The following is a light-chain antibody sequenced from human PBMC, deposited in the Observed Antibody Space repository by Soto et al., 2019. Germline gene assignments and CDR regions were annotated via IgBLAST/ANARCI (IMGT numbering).Light chain of an antibody. CDR2: DVS. V-gene: IGLV2-11*01. J-gene: IGLJ3*02. CDR3: CSYAGNSLWV. Sequence: QSALTQPRSVSESPGQSVTISCTGTSSDVGGYNYVSWYQQHPGKAPKLMIYDVSKWPSGVPDRFSGSKSGNTASLTISGLQAEDEADYYCCSYAGNSLWVFGGGTKLTVL. CDR1: SSDVGGYNY.